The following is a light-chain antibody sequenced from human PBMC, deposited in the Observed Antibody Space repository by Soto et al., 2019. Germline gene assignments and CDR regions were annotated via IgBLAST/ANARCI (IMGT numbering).Light chain of an antibody. CDR3: SSGTISSTLV. CDR1: SNDVGRYDR. V-gene: IGLV2-18*02. CDR2: EVN. J-gene: IGLJ2*01. Sequence: QSALTQPPSLSGSPGQSVTISCTGTSNDVGRYDRVSWYQQSPGTAPKLIIYEVNDRSSGVPDRFSGSKSGNTASLTISGLQDEDEGDYYCSSGTISSTLVFGGGTKVTVL.